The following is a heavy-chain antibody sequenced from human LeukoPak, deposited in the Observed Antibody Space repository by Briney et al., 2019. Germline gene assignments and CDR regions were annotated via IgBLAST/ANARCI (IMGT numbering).Heavy chain of an antibody. CDR2: IYYSGST. CDR1: GGSISSYY. V-gene: IGHV4-59*01. J-gene: IGHJ4*02. Sequence: SETLSLTCTASGGSISSYYWSWIRQPPGKGLEWIGYIYYSGSTNYNPSLKSRVTISVDTSKNQFSLKLSSVTAADTAVYYCARSPCTSCSLIDYWGQGTLVTVSS. CDR3: ARSPCTSCSLIDY. D-gene: IGHD2-2*01.